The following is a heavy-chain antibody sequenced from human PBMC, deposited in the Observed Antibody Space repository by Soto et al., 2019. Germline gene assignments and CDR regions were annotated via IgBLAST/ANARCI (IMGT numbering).Heavy chain of an antibody. J-gene: IGHJ4*02. Sequence: QITLKESGPALVKPTQTLTLTCTFSGFSLSTSDVGVGWIRQPPGKALEWLAIIYWDNSKLYNPSLKSRLTITKDTSKSQFVPIMTTRVTVDTGTYHGAHRTSGGELFDYWGQGTLVAVSS. CDR3: AHRTSGGELFDY. CDR2: IYWDNSK. CDR1: GFSLSTSDVG. D-gene: IGHD2-15*01. V-gene: IGHV2-5*02.